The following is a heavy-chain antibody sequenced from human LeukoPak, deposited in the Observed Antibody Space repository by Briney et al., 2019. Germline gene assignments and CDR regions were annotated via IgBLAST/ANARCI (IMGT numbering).Heavy chain of an antibody. Sequence: ASAKVSCKASGYTFTGYYMHWVRQAPGQGLEWMGWINPNSGGTNYAQKFQGRVTMTRDTSISTAYMELSRLRSDDTAVYYCARDQDIVVVPAALISNWFDPWGQGTLVTVSS. D-gene: IGHD2-2*01. V-gene: IGHV1-2*02. CDR2: INPNSGGT. CDR3: ARDQDIVVVPAALISNWFDP. J-gene: IGHJ5*02. CDR1: GYTFTGYY.